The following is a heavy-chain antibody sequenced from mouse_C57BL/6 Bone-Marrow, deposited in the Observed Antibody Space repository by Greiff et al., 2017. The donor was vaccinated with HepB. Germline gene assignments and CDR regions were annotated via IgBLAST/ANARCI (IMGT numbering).Heavy chain of an antibody. V-gene: IGHV1-26*01. CDR1: GYTFTDYY. D-gene: IGHD1-1*01. CDR2: INPNNGGT. Sequence: EVQLQQSGPELVKPGASVKISCKASGYTFTDYYMNWVKQSHGKSLEWIGDINPNNGGTSYNQKFKGKATLTVDKSSSTAYMELRSLTSEDSAVYYCAEGLRSYYAMDYWGQGTSVTVSS. CDR3: AEGLRSYYAMDY. J-gene: IGHJ4*01.